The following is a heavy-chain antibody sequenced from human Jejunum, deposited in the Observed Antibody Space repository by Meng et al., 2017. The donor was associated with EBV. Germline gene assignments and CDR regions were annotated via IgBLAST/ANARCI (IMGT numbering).Heavy chain of an antibody. CDR2: MSPDNGDT. Sequence: QVQLGQSGVEVKKPGASVKVSCKASGYTFTTHHINWVRQATGQGLEYMGWMSPDNGDTGYAQNSQGRLTMTRDTSISTAYMELSSLTSDDTAVYYCARGDGYNLYWGQGTLVTVSS. CDR1: GYTFTTHH. V-gene: IGHV1-8*01. CDR3: ARGDGYNLY. D-gene: IGHD5-24*01. J-gene: IGHJ4*02.